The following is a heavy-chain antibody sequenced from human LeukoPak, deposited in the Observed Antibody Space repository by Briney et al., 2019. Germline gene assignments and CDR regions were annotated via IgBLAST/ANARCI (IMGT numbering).Heavy chain of an antibody. CDR2: IYYNGTT. CDR1: GGSITSYY. CDR3: AREDILGRRFDY. D-gene: IGHD3-9*01. Sequence: SETLSLTCTVSGGSITSYYWSWIRQSPGKGLEWIGYIYYNGTTNYNPSLKSRVTISVDTSKNQFSLKLSSVTAADTAVYYCAREDILGRRFDYWGQGTLVTVSS. V-gene: IGHV4-4*08. J-gene: IGHJ4*02.